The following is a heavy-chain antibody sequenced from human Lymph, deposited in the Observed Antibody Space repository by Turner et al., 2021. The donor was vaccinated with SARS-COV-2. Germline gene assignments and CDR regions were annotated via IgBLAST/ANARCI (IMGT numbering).Heavy chain of an antibody. D-gene: IGHD4-17*01. Sequence: EVQLVESGRGLGKPGGSLRLSCAASGLTFSTYSMNWVRQAPGKGLEWISCISSSSSYLYYADSVKGRFTISRDDAKNSLYLQMNSLRAEDTAVYYCARDIPTTADYFDYWGQGTLVTVSS. CDR2: ISSSSSYL. CDR1: GLTFSTYS. J-gene: IGHJ4*02. V-gene: IGHV3-21*01. CDR3: ARDIPTTADYFDY.